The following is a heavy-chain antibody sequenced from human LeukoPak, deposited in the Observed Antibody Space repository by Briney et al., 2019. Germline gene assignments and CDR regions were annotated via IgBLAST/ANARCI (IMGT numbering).Heavy chain of an antibody. J-gene: IGHJ6*03. Sequence: ASVKVSCKASGGTFSSYAISWVRQAPGQGLEWMGGIIPIFGTANYAQKFQGRVTITADESTSTAYMELSSLRSEDTAVYYCARYAAIRDYYYYYMDVWGKGTTVTVSS. D-gene: IGHD5-18*01. CDR2: IIPIFGTA. CDR1: GGTFSSYA. CDR3: ARYAAIRDYYYYYMDV. V-gene: IGHV1-69*13.